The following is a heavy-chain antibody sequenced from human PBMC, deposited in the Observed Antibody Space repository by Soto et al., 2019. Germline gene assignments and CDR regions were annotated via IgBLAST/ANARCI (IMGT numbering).Heavy chain of an antibody. V-gene: IGHV1-69*01. CDR1: GGTFSSYA. CDR3: ARVPEYSSSSRYYYGMDV. Sequence: QVQLVQSGAEVKKPGSSVKVSCKASGGTFSSYAISWVRQAPGQGLEWMGGIIPIFGTANYAQKFQGRVTITAYEFTCTAYMELSSLRSEDTAVYSCARVPEYSSSSRYYYGMDVWGQGTTVTVSS. CDR2: IIPIFGTA. D-gene: IGHD6-6*01. J-gene: IGHJ6*01.